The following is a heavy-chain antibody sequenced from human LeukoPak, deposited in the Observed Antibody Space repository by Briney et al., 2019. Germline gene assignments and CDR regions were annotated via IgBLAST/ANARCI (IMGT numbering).Heavy chain of an antibody. CDR2: IGIDSGNT. CDR1: GFPFIEYS. D-gene: IGHD3-9*01. Sequence: PGGSLRLSCTASGFPFIEYSMNWVRQVPGKGLEWIAYIGIDSGNTKYADSVRGRFTISADKTKNSLYLQMNSLRVEDTAVYYCARGHYDVLAASYKWTPDYWGQGTLVTVSS. V-gene: IGHV3-48*01. CDR3: ARGHYDVLAASYKWTPDY. J-gene: IGHJ4*02.